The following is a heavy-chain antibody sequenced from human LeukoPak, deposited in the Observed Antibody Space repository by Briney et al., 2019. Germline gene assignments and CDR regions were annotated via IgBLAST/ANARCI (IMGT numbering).Heavy chain of an antibody. V-gene: IGHV3-7*01. CDR2: INPDGAVK. D-gene: IGHD1-1*01. CDR3: ARDVSGDWNPTYYYYMDV. CDR1: GFTFSNHW. Sequence: PGGSLRLSCAASGFTFSNHWMSWVRQAPGKGLGWVANINPDGAVKRYVYSVKGRFTISRDNAKNSLYLQMNSLRAEDTAVYYCARDVSGDWNPTYYYYMDVWGKGTTVTVSS. J-gene: IGHJ6*03.